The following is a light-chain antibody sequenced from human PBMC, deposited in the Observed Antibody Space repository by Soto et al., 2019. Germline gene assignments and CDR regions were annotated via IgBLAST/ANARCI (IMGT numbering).Light chain of an antibody. J-gene: IGLJ3*02. CDR2: DVN. CDR3: SSYGGSNNWV. V-gene: IGLV2-8*01. Sequence: QSALTQPPSASGSPGQSLTISCTGTSTDVGNYNYVSWYQQHPGKAPKLMISDVNRRPSGVPDRFSGTKSGNTASVTVSGLHAEDDAYYYCSSYGGSNNWVFGGGTKLTVL. CDR1: STDVGNYNY.